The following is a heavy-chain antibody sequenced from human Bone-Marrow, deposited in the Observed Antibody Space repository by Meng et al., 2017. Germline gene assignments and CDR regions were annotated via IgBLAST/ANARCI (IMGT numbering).Heavy chain of an antibody. Sequence: ARLGDCGDNVTKPGASVRVTCKASGYIFKNYDLNWVRQAAGQGPEWMGWLNPRTGNTGYAQKFQGRVTLTRDTSRSTAYMELSSLTSDDTAIYYCARDYGGNSGRFDPWGQGTLVTVSS. CDR1: GYIFKNYD. J-gene: IGHJ5*02. CDR3: ARDYGGNSGRFDP. V-gene: IGHV1-8*01. CDR2: LNPRTGNT. D-gene: IGHD4-23*01.